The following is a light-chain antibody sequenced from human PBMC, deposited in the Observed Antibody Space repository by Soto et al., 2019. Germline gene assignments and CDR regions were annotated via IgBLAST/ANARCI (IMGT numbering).Light chain of an antibody. J-gene: IGKJ1*01. CDR2: GAS. CDR1: QSVSSN. Sequence: EVVVTQSPGTLSVSPGERATLSCRASQSVSSNLAWYQQKPGQAPRLLIYGASTRATGIPARFSGSGSGTEFTLTISSLQSEDFAVYYCQQYNIWPRAFGKGTKVEIK. CDR3: QQYNIWPRA. V-gene: IGKV3-15*01.